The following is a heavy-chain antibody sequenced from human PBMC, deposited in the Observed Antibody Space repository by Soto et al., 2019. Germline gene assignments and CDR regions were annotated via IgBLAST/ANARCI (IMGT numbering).Heavy chain of an antibody. V-gene: IGHV3-23*01. D-gene: IGHD6-13*01. CDR1: GFTFSSYA. CDR3: AKETTIRYSSSWYDFLPYYFDY. CDR2: ISGSGGST. Sequence: GGSLRLSCAASGFTFSSYAMSWVRQAPGKGLEWVSAISGSGGSTYYADSVKGRFTISRDNSKNTLYLQMNSLRAEDTAVYYCAKETTIRYSSSWYDFLPYYFDYWGQGTLVTVSS. J-gene: IGHJ4*02.